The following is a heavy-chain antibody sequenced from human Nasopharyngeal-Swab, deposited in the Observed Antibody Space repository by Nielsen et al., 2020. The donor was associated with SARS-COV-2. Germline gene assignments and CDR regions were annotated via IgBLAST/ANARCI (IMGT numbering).Heavy chain of an antibody. Sequence: AETLPLTCTVSGCTISSYYWSWNRQPPGKGLEWIGYINYSGSTNYNPSLNSRVTISVDTAKNQFSLKLSSVTAADTAVYYCAREGDAFDIWGQGTMVTVSS. J-gene: IGHJ3*02. V-gene: IGHV4-59*13. CDR2: INYSGST. CDR1: GCTISSYY. CDR3: AREGDAFDI.